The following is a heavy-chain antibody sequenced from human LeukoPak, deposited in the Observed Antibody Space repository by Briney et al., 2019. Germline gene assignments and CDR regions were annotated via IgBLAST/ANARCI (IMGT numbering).Heavy chain of an antibody. J-gene: IGHJ4*02. CDR1: GFTFEDYA. CDR2: ISWNSGSI. V-gene: IGHV3-9*01. CDR3: AKAGCSSTTCYTNY. D-gene: IGHD2-2*02. Sequence: HPGGSLRLSCAVSGFTFEDYAMQWVRQAPGKGLEWVSGISWNSGSIDYADSVKGPFTISRDNAKNSLYLQMNSLRTEDTALYYCAKAGCSSTTCYTNYWGQGTLVTVSS.